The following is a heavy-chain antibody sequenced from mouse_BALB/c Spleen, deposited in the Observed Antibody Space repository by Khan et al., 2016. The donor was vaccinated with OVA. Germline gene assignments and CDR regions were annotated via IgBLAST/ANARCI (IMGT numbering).Heavy chain of an antibody. J-gene: IGHJ2*01. Sequence: EVQLQESGPGLVKPSQSLSLICTVTGYSITSDYAWNWIRQFPGNKLEWMGFISYSGYTKYKPSLKSRISITRDTSKNQFFLQLNSVTTEDTATYYCARVYGGDFDYWGQGTTLTVAS. CDR2: ISYSGYT. D-gene: IGHD1-1*01. CDR3: ARVYGGDFDY. V-gene: IGHV3-2*02. CDR1: GYSITSDYA.